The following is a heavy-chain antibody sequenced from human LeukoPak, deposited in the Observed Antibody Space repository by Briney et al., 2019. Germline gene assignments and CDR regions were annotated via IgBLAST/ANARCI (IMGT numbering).Heavy chain of an antibody. V-gene: IGHV3-30*02. CDR3: AKGPSGNQFDP. CDR1: GFTFSSSG. CDR2: TRHDGSKE. Sequence: GGSLRLSCAASGFTFSSSGMHWVRQAPGKGLEWVAFTRHDGSKEYYADSVKGRFTISRDNSKNTLYLQMNTLRAEDTAVYYCAKGPSGNQFDPWGKGTLVSVSS. J-gene: IGHJ5*02. D-gene: IGHD1-14*01.